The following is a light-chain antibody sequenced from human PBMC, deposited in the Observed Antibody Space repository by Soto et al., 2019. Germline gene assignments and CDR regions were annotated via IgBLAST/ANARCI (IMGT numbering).Light chain of an antibody. V-gene: IGLV2-14*01. Sequence: QSALTQPASVSGSPGQSITIYCTGTSSDVGGYDYVSWYQQHPGKAPKLMIFEVSNRPSGVSNRFSGSKSGNTASLTISGLQAEDEADYYYSSYSSSTTLVFGTGTKLTVL. J-gene: IGLJ1*01. CDR3: SSYSSSTTLV. CDR1: SSDVGGYDY. CDR2: EVS.